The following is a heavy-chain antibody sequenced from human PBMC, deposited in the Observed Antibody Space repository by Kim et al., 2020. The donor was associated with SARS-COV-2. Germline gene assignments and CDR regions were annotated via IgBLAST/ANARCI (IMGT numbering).Heavy chain of an antibody. V-gene: IGHV4-59*01. CDR3: AGLIAVAGRDYYYGMDV. CDR1: GGSISSYY. J-gene: IGHJ6*02. D-gene: IGHD6-19*01. Sequence: SETLSLTCTVSGGSISSYYWSWIRQPPGKGLEWIGYIYYSGSTNYNPSLKSRVTISVDTSKNQFSLKLSSVTAADTAVYYCAGLIAVAGRDYYYGMDVWGQGTTVTVSS. CDR2: IYYSGST.